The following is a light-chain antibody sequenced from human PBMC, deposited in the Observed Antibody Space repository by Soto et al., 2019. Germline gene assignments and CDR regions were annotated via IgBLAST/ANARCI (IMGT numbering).Light chain of an antibody. J-gene: IGKJ2*01. CDR2: AAS. CDR3: PQSYSTPPDT. Sequence: DIQMTQSPSSLSASVGDRVTITCRASQSISKYLNWYQQKPGQAPNLLIYAASTLQSGVPSRFXGSGSGTDFTLTISSLQPEDFATYYCPQSYSTPPDTFGQGTKLEIK. V-gene: IGKV1-39*01. CDR1: QSISKY.